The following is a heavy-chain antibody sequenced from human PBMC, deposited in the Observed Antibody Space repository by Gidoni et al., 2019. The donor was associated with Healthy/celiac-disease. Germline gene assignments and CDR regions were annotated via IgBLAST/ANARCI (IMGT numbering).Heavy chain of an antibody. D-gene: IGHD2-8*01. V-gene: IGHV3-30*18. Sequence: QVQLVESGGGVVQPGRSLRLSCAASGFPFSSYGMHWVRQAPGKGLEWVAVISYDGSNKYYADSVKGRFTISRDNSKNTLYLQMNSLRAEDTAVYYCAKDQWTVWGQGTTVTVSS. CDR2: ISYDGSNK. J-gene: IGHJ6*02. CDR3: AKDQWTV. CDR1: GFPFSSYG.